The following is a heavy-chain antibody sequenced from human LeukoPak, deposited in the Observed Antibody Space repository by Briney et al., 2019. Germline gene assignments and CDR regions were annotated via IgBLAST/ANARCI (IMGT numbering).Heavy chain of an antibody. CDR1: GFTFSIYE. J-gene: IGHJ4*02. CDR2: ISGGGTNI. V-gene: IGHV3-48*03. CDR3: ATVGRSTRGGH. D-gene: IGHD1-26*01. Sequence: GGSLRLSCAASGFTFSIYEMNWVRQAPGKGLEGVSYISGGGTNIYYADSLRGRFTISRDNTKNSMYLQMNSLRADDTAVYYCATVGRSTRGGHWGQGTLVTVSS.